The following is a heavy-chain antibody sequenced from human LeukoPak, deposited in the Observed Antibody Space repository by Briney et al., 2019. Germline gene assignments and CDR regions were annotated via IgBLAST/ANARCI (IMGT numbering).Heavy chain of an antibody. CDR3: ARGYSSGWYDASDI. CDR2: IYTSGST. CDR1: GGSINSGSYY. Sequence: PSETLSLTCAVSGGSINSGSYYWSWIRQPAGKGLEWIGRIYTSGSTNYNPSLKSRVTISVDTSKNQFSLKLSSVTAADTAVYYCARGYSSGWYDASDIWGQGTMVTVSS. V-gene: IGHV4-61*02. J-gene: IGHJ3*02. D-gene: IGHD6-19*01.